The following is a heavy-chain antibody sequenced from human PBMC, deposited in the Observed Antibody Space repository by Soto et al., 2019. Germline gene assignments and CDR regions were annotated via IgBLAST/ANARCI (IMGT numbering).Heavy chain of an antibody. J-gene: IGHJ6*02. D-gene: IGHD2-8*01. CDR1: GFTFSNAW. V-gene: IGHV3-15*07. Sequence: PGGSLRLSCAASGFTFSNAWMNWVRQAPGKGLEWVGRIKSKTDGGTTDYAAPVKGRFTTSRDDSKNTLYLQMNSLKTEDTAVYYCTTDKDASVSGQYCTHGVCYYYYYGMDVWGQGTTVTVSS. CDR3: TTDKDASVSGQYCTHGVCYYYYYGMDV. CDR2: IKSKTDGGTT.